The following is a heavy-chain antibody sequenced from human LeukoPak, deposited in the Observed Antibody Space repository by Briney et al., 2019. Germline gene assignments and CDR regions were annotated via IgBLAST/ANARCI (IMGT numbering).Heavy chain of an antibody. D-gene: IGHD3-22*01. CDR3: ARRTYYYDSSGSFFDY. CDR1: GYSFTSYW. J-gene: IGHJ4*02. Sequence: PGESLKISCKDSGYSFTSYWIGWVRQMPGKGLEWMGIIYPGDSDTRYSPSFQGQVTISADKSISTAYLQWGSLKASDTAMYYCARRTYYYDSSGSFFDYWGQGTLVTVSS. V-gene: IGHV5-51*01. CDR2: IYPGDSDT.